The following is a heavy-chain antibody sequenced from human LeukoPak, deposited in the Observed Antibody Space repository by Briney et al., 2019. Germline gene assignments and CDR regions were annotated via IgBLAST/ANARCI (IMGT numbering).Heavy chain of an antibody. CDR1: GGSISSYY. J-gene: IGHJ4*02. V-gene: IGHV4-59*01. CDR3: ARDLYGDYNDY. Sequence: PSETLSLTCTVSGGSISSYYWSWIRQPPGKGLEWIGYIYYSGSTNYNPSLKSRVTISVDTSKNQFSLKLSSVTAADTAVYYCARDLYGDYNDYWGQGTLVTVSS. D-gene: IGHD4-17*01. CDR2: IYYSGST.